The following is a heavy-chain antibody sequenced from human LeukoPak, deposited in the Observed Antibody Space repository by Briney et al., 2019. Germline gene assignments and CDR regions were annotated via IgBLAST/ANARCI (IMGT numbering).Heavy chain of an antibody. CDR1: GGSISSSNW. Sequence: PSGTLSLTCAVSGGSISSSNWWSWVRQPPGKGLEWIGEIYHSGSTNYNPSLKSRVTISVDTSKNQFSLKLSSVTAADTAVYYCARELISVTALNWFDPWGQGTLVTVSS. J-gene: IGHJ5*02. CDR3: ARELISVTALNWFDP. V-gene: IGHV4-4*02. D-gene: IGHD2-21*02. CDR2: IYHSGST.